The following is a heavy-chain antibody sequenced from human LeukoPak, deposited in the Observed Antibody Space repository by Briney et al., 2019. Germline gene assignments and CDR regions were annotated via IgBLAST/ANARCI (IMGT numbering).Heavy chain of an antibody. Sequence: PGGSLRLSCAASGFTFSSYAMSWVRQAPGKGLEWVSAISGSGGSTYYADSVKGRFTISRDNSKNTLYLQMNSLRAEDTAVYYCAKDQELLRYFDWLLAWGQGTLVTVSS. V-gene: IGHV3-23*01. CDR1: GFTFSSYA. D-gene: IGHD3-9*01. J-gene: IGHJ5*02. CDR3: AKDQELLRYFDWLLA. CDR2: ISGSGGST.